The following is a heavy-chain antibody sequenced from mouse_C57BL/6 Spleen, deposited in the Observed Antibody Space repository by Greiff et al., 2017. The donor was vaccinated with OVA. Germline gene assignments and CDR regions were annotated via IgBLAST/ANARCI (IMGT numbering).Heavy chain of an antibody. CDR3: ARDNYGSSSYFDY. D-gene: IGHD1-1*01. CDR1: GYSITSGYY. J-gene: IGHJ2*01. V-gene: IGHV3-6*01. CDR2: ISYDGSN. Sequence: EVQVVESGPGLVKPSQSLSLTCSVTGYSITSGYYWNWIRQFPGNKLEWMGYISYDGSNNYNPSLKNRISITRDTSKNQFFLKLNSVTTEDTATYYCARDNYGSSSYFDYWGQGTTLTVSS.